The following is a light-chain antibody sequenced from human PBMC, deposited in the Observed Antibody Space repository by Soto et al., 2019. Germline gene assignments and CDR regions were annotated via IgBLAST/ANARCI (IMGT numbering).Light chain of an antibody. Sequence: EIVLTQSPGTLSFSPGERATLSCRASQSVVTNLAWYQQKPGQSPRLLIYDASNRATGIPARFSGSGSGTDFTLTISSLEPEDFGVYYCQHRSGWPLTFGGGTKVEIK. V-gene: IGKV3-11*01. CDR3: QHRSGWPLT. CDR2: DAS. CDR1: QSVVTN. J-gene: IGKJ4*01.